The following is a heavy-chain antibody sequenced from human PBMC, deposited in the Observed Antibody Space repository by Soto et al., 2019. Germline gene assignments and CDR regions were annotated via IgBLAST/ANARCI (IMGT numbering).Heavy chain of an antibody. Sequence: ASVKVSCKASGYTFTSYAMHWVRQAPGQRLEWMGWINAGNGNTKYSQKFQGRVTITRDTSASTAYMELSSLRSEDTAVYYCARDQYYYCSGTDSYFDYWGQGTLVTV. CDR1: GYTFTSYA. V-gene: IGHV1-3*01. CDR2: INAGNGNT. D-gene: IGHD3-10*01. CDR3: ARDQYYYCSGTDSYFDY. J-gene: IGHJ4*02.